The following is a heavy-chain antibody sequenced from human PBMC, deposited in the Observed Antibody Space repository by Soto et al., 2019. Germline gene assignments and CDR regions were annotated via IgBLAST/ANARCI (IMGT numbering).Heavy chain of an antibody. Sequence: EVQLVESGGGLIQPGGSLRLSCAASGFTVSSNYMNWVRQAPGKGLEWVSVIYSGGSTYYADSVKGRFTISRDISKNPLYLQMTSLRAEDTAVYYCARLVGATYFDYWGQGTLVTVSS. V-gene: IGHV3-53*01. D-gene: IGHD1-26*01. CDR3: ARLVGATYFDY. CDR1: GFTVSSNY. CDR2: IYSGGST. J-gene: IGHJ4*02.